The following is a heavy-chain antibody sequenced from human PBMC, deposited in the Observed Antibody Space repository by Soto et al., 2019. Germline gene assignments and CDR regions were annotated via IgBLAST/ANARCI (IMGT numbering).Heavy chain of an antibody. D-gene: IGHD4-17*01. CDR3: AKLGLTYLRSGMDV. J-gene: IGHJ6*02. CDR2: ISGSGGST. V-gene: IGHV3-23*01. CDR1: GFTFSSYA. Sequence: GGSLRLSCAASGFTFSSYAMSWVRQAPGKGLEWVSAISGSGGSTYYADSVKGRFTISRDNSKNTLYLQTNSLRAEDTAVYYCAKLGLTYLRSGMDVWGQGTTVTVSS.